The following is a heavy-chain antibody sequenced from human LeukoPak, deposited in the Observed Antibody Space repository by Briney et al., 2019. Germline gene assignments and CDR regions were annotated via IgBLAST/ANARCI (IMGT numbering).Heavy chain of an antibody. CDR1: GFTLTEFS. CDR3: ATDPERAQGFDAFDI. V-gene: IGHV1-24*01. Sequence: GSVKVSCEVSGFTLTEFSMHWVRQAPGKGLEWMGGFDPEDGEAIYAQKFQGRFTMTEDTSSDTAYMELSRLRSEDTAVYDCATDPERAQGFDAFDIWGQGTMVTVSS. J-gene: IGHJ3*02. CDR2: FDPEDGEA.